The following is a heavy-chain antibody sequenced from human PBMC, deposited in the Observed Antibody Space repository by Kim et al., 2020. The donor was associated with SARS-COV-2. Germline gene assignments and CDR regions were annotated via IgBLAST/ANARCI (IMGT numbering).Heavy chain of an antibody. J-gene: IGHJ4*02. Sequence: GGSLRLSCTASGFTFSSYWIHWVRQAPGKGLVWVSRINSDGTITSYAESVKGRFTISRDNAKNTLYLQMNSLRAEDTAVYYCARLNSGWSFFDHWGQGIL. CDR1: GFTFSSYW. CDR2: INSDGTIT. D-gene: IGHD6-19*01. V-gene: IGHV3-74*01. CDR3: ARLNSGWSFFDH.